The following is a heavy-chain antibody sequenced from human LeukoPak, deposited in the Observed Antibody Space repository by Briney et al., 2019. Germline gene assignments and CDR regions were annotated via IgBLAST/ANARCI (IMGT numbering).Heavy chain of an antibody. J-gene: IGHJ4*02. D-gene: IGHD4-11*01. V-gene: IGHV3-33*01. CDR3: ARSVPDYTRFDY. CDR2: IWYEGRTK. Sequence: GGSLRLSCAASGFTFSSYGMHWVRQAPGKGLEWVASIWYEGRTKYYIDSVKGRFTISTDSSKNTVYLQMNSLRAEDTALYYCARSVPDYTRFDYWGQGALVTVSS. CDR1: GFTFSSYG.